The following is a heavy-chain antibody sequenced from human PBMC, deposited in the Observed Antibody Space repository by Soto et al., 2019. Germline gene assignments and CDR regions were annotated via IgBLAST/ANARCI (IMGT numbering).Heavy chain of an antibody. Sequence: QITLKESGPTLVKPTQTLTLTCTFSGFSLTTRGVGVVWIRQPPGKALECLALIYWDDDKRYSPSLQSRLSITKDTSKNQVGLTMTNVDPVDTATYYCAHIPNYYQYDWFDPWGQGTLVSVSS. CDR3: AHIPNYYQYDWFDP. D-gene: IGHD3-16*01. CDR2: IYWDDDK. V-gene: IGHV2-5*02. CDR1: GFSLTTRGVG. J-gene: IGHJ5*02.